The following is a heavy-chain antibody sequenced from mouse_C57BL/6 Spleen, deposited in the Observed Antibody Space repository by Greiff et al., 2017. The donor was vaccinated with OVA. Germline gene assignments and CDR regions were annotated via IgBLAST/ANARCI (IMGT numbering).Heavy chain of an antibody. CDR3: AILYYCGSNPYYFDC. V-gene: IGHV1-39*01. D-gene: IGHD1-1*01. CDR1: GYSFTDYN. Sequence: QLEQSGPELVKPGASVKISCKASGYSFTDYNMNWVKQSNGKSLEWIGVINPNYGTTSYNQKFKGKATLTVDQSSSTAYMQLNSLTSEDSAVYYCAILYYCGSNPYYFDCWGQGTTLTVSS. J-gene: IGHJ2*01. CDR2: INPNYGTT.